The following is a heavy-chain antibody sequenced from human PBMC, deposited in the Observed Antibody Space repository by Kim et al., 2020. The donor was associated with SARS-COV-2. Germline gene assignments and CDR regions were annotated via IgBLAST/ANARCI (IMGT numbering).Heavy chain of an antibody. D-gene: IGHD2-2*01. CDR1: GGSVSSNYY. CDR2: IYYSGTT. Sequence: SETLSLTCTVSGGSVSSNYYWSWIRQPPGKGLEWIGYIYYSGTTKYNPSLKGRFTISVDTSKNQFSLKVASVTAADTALYYCARVTPYQPHKLSTIDYWGQGTLVTVSS. V-gene: IGHV4-61*01. J-gene: IGHJ4*02. CDR3: ARVTPYQPHKLSTIDY.